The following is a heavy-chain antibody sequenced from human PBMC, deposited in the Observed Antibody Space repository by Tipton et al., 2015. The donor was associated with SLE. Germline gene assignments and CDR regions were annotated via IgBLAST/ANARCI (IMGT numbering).Heavy chain of an antibody. CDR2: INYSGRT. CDR3: ASLPIFGVVHDAYDF. D-gene: IGHD3-3*01. Sequence: GLVKPSETLSLTCAVYGGPFTGNYWNWIRQPPGKGLEWIGEINYSGRTKYNSSLKSRATISVDTSKSQLFLKLSSVTAADTAVYYCASLPIFGVVHDAYDFWGQGTPVTVSS. J-gene: IGHJ3*01. CDR1: GGPFTGNY. V-gene: IGHV4-34*01.